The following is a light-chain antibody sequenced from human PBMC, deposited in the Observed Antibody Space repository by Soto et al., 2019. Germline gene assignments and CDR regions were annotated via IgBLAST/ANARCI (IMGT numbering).Light chain of an antibody. CDR1: QSISSW. J-gene: IGKJ3*01. Sequence: EIPMTQSPSTLSASVGDRVTITCRASQSISSWLAWYQQKPGKAPKLLIYKASSLESGVPSRFSGSGSGTEFTLTIRRLQPDDFATYYCQQSFTFGPGTKVDIK. CDR3: QQSFT. V-gene: IGKV1-5*03. CDR2: KAS.